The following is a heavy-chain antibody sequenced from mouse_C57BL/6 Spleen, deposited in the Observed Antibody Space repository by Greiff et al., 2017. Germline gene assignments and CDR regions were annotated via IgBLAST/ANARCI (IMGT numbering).Heavy chain of an antibody. Sequence: QVHVKQSGAELAKPGASVKISCKASGYAFSSSWMNWVKQRPGKGLEWIGRIYPGDGDTNYNGKFKGKATLTADKSSSTAYMQRSSLTSEDSAVYFCARFNWDEGYFDVWGTGTTVTVSS. V-gene: IGHV1-82*01. CDR3: ARFNWDEGYFDV. J-gene: IGHJ1*03. CDR1: GYAFSSSW. CDR2: IYPGDGDT. D-gene: IGHD4-1*02.